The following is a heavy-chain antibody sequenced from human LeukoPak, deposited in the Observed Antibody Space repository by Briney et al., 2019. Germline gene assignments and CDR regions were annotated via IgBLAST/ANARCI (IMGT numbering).Heavy chain of an antibody. V-gene: IGHV1-18*01. J-gene: IGHJ6*03. CDR1: GYTINGYG. CDR2: ISGLNGNT. Sequence: GASVKVSCKAYGYTINGYGISWVRQAPGQGLEWMGWISGLNGNTNYTQKLQGRVTLTTDTSTNTAYMELRSLRSDDTAVYYCARDVGRDWSPKSGYYYYYMDVWGKGTTVTISS. D-gene: IGHD3/OR15-3a*01. CDR3: ARDVGRDWSPKSGYYYYYMDV.